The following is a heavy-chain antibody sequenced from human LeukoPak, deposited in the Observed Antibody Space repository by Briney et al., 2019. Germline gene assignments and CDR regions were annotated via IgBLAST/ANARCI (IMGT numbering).Heavy chain of an antibody. Sequence: GGSLRLSCAASGFTFSSYWMSWVRQAPGKGLEWVANIKQDGSEKYYVDSVKGRFTISRDNAKNSLYLQMSSLRAEDTAVYYCAGPLGSPYFHHWGQGTLVTVSS. V-gene: IGHV3-7*01. D-gene: IGHD7-27*01. CDR2: IKQDGSEK. CDR1: GFTFSSYW. J-gene: IGHJ1*01. CDR3: AGPLGSPYFHH.